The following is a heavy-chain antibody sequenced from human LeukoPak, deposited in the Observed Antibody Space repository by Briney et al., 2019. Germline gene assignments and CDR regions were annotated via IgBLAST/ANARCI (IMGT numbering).Heavy chain of an antibody. Sequence: ASVKVSCKASGYIFTDYYMHWVRQVPGQGLEYMGVIYPHSDTTSYAQKFQGRVTMTRDTSTSTVYMELSSLRSEDTAVFFCAREAPRTLYFDYWGQGTLVTVSS. CDR1: GYIFTDYY. CDR2: IYPHSDTT. D-gene: IGHD3-16*01. CDR3: AREAPRTLYFDY. V-gene: IGHV1-46*01. J-gene: IGHJ4*02.